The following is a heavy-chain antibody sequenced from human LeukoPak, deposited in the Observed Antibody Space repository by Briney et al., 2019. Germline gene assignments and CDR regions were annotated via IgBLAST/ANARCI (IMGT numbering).Heavy chain of an antibody. CDR1: GGTFSSYA. CDR2: IIPIFGTA. J-gene: IGHJ4*02. V-gene: IGHV1-69*06. Sequence: SVKVSCKASGGTFSSYAISWVRQAPGQGLEWMGGIIPIFGTANYAQKFQGRVTITADKSTSAAYMELSSLRSEDTAVYYCARGVLRYRRNLYYFDYWGQGTLVTVSS. CDR3: ARGVLRYRRNLYYFDY. D-gene: IGHD3-9*01.